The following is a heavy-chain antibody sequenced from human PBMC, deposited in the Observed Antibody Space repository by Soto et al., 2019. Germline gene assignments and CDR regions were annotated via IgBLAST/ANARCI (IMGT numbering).Heavy chain of an antibody. CDR1: GFTFSSYA. V-gene: IGHV3-23*01. J-gene: IGHJ4*02. D-gene: IGHD3-10*01. Sequence: GGSLRLSCAASGFTFSSYAMSWVRQAPGKGLEWVSAISGSGGSTYYADSVKGRFTISRDNSKNTLYLQMNSLRAEDTAVYYCVKVNDVLLWFGESTTVGYFDYWGQGTLVTVSS. CDR3: VKVNDVLLWFGESTTVGYFDY. CDR2: ISGSGGST.